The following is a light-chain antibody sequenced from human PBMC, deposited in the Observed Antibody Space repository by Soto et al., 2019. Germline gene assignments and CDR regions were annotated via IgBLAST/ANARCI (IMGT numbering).Light chain of an antibody. Sequence: EIVMTQSPATLSVSPGERATLSCRASQSVSSNLAWYQQKPGQAPRLLIYGASTRATGIPARFSGSGSGTEFTLTISSRQSEDFAVYYCQQYNNWPQRTFGQGTKVKSN. CDR3: QQYNNWPQRT. CDR1: QSVSSN. CDR2: GAS. V-gene: IGKV3-15*01. J-gene: IGKJ1*01.